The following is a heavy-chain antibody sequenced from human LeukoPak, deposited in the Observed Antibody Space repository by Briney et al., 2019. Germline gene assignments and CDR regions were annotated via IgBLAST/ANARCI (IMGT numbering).Heavy chain of an antibody. CDR3: ASAVGSSGWFRDAFDI. CDR2: INPSGGST. Sequence: ASVKVSCKASGYTFTSYYMHWVRQAPGQGLEWMGIINPSGGSTSYAQKFQGRVTMTRDTSTSTVYMELSSLRSEDTAVYYCASAVGSSGWFRDAFDIWGQGTMVTVFS. V-gene: IGHV1-46*01. J-gene: IGHJ3*02. D-gene: IGHD6-19*01. CDR1: GYTFTSYY.